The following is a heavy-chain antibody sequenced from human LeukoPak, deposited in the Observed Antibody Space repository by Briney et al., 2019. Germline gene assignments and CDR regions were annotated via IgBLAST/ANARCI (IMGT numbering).Heavy chain of an antibody. CDR1: GFTFSSYA. D-gene: IGHD3-9*01. J-gene: IGHJ6*02. CDR2: ISGSGGST. V-gene: IGHV3-23*01. Sequence: GGSLRLSCAASGFTFSSYAMSWVRQAPGKGLEWVSAISGSGGSTYYADSVKGRFTISRDNSKNTLYLQMSSLRAEDTAVYYCVKGMEDYDILTGVLDVWGQGTTVTVSS. CDR3: VKGMEDYDILTGVLDV.